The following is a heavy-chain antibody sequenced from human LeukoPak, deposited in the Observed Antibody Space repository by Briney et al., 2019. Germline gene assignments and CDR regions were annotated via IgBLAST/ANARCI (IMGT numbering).Heavy chain of an antibody. CDR3: ARRADYGDYFDS. CDR1: GFIFSRYG. CDR2: IWDDGSNK. V-gene: IGHV3-33*01. D-gene: IGHD4-17*01. Sequence: GGSLRLSCEASGFIFSRYGMHWVRQAPGKGLKRVAVIWDDGSNKFYGDSVKGRFTVSRDNSKNMLYLQLNSLSAEDTAVYYCARRADYGDYFDSWGQGTLVSVSS. J-gene: IGHJ4*02.